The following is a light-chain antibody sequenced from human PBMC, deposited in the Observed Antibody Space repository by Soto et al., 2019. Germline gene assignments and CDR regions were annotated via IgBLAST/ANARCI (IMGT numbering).Light chain of an antibody. CDR2: SAS. Sequence: DIQMTQSPSSLSASVGDRVTITCRASQGFHNYLAWFQQSPGKVPKLLIYSASTLQAGVPSRFSGSGSGTEFTLTISSLQPEDVATYYCQKYDGVPLTFVGGTKVEIK. CDR3: QKYDGVPLT. V-gene: IGKV1-27*01. J-gene: IGKJ4*01. CDR1: QGFHNY.